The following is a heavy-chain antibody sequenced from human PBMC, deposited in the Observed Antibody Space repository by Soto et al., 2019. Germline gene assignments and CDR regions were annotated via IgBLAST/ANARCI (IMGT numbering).Heavy chain of an antibody. J-gene: IGHJ5*02. CDR2: IKEDGSET. CDR3: ARGRTWFAP. CDR1: GFTFSRFW. Sequence: VGSLRLSCGGSGFTFSRFWMSWARQAPGKGLEWVANIKEDGSETYYVDSVKGRFTISRDNAKNSVFLQMNSLRGEDTAVYYCARGRTWFAPWGQGTLVTVSS. V-gene: IGHV3-7*01.